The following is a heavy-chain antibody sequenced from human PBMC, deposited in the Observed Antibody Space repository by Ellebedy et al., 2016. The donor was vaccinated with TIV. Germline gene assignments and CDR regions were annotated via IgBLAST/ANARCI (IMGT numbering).Heavy chain of an antibody. J-gene: IGHJ6*03. Sequence: GESLKISXAASGFTFSSYAMSWVRQAPGKGLEWVSAISGSGGSTYYADSVKGRFTISRDNSKNTLYLQMNSLRAEDTAVYYCARTPIAARPVYGYYYYMDVWGKGTTVTVSS. D-gene: IGHD6-6*01. CDR2: ISGSGGST. CDR3: ARTPIAARPVYGYYYYMDV. V-gene: IGHV3-23*01. CDR1: GFTFSSYA.